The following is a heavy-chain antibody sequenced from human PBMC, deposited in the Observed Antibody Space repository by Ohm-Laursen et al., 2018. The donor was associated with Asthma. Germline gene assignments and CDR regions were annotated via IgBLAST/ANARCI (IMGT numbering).Heavy chain of an antibody. D-gene: IGHD1-26*01. Sequence: SLRLSCAASGFTFSSYGMHWVRQAPGKGLEWVAVISYDGSNKYYADSVKGRFTISRDNSKNTLYLQMNSLRAEDTAVYYCARLSGSYSLLGYGMDVWGQGTTVTVSS. V-gene: IGHV3-30*03. CDR3: ARLSGSYSLLGYGMDV. J-gene: IGHJ6*02. CDR1: GFTFSSYG. CDR2: ISYDGSNK.